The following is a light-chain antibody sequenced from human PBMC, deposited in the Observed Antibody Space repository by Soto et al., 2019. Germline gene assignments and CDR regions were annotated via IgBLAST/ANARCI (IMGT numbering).Light chain of an antibody. CDR3: SSYAISNTYV. Sequence: QSVLTQPPSVSGSPGQSVTISCTGPSSDFGTYNGISWYQQPPGTAPKLMIYDVSNRPSGVPDRFSGSKSGNTASLTISGLQAEDEGDYYCSSYAISNTYVFGTGTKATVL. CDR2: DVS. V-gene: IGLV2-18*02. J-gene: IGLJ1*01. CDR1: SSDFGTYNG.